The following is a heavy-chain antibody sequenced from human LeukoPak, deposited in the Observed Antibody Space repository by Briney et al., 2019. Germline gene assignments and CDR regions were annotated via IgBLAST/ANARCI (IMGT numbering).Heavy chain of an antibody. J-gene: IGHJ4*02. CDR2: ISYDGSNK. CDR1: GFTFSSYA. D-gene: IGHD3-22*01. CDR3: ARRDYYYDSIPFDY. V-gene: IGHV3-30-3*01. Sequence: GGSLRLSCAASGFTFSSYAMHWVRQAPGKGLEWVAVISYDGSNKYYADSVKGRFTISRDNSKNALYLQMNSLRAEDTAVYYCARRDYYYDSIPFDYWGQGTLVTVSS.